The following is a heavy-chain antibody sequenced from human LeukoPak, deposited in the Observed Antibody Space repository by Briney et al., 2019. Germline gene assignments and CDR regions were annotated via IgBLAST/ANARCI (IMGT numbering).Heavy chain of an antibody. CDR1: GGTFSSYA. CDR3: ARPNSNSATHDAFDI. Sequence: ASVKVSCKASGGTFSSYAISWVRQAPGQGLEWMGGIIPILGTANYAQKFQGRVTITADESTSTAYMELSSLRSEDTAVYYCARPNSNSATHDAFDIWGQGTMVTVSS. CDR2: IIPILGTA. J-gene: IGHJ3*02. D-gene: IGHD2/OR15-2a*01. V-gene: IGHV1-69*13.